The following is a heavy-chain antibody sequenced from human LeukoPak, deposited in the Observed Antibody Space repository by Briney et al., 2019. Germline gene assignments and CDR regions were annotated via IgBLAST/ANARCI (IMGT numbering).Heavy chain of an antibody. Sequence: PGGSLRLSCAASRFTLSSYWMHWARQAPGKGLVWVSRINSGGSSTKYADSVKGRFTIYRDNAKNTLYPQMNSLRAEDTAVYYCVRRDWYYFDYWGQGTLVTVSS. D-gene: IGHD2-21*01. V-gene: IGHV3-74*01. CDR3: VRRDWYYFDY. J-gene: IGHJ4*02. CDR2: INSGGSST. CDR1: RFTLSSYW.